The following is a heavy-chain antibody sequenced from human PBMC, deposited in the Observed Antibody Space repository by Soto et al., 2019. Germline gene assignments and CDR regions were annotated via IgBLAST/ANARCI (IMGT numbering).Heavy chain of an antibody. D-gene: IGHD3-16*01. CDR3: ARDLGGPDY. J-gene: IGHJ4*02. V-gene: IGHV3-74*03. Sequence: GSLRLSCAASGLTLSAYWMHWVRQAPGRGLEWVSRLSSDGFGTAYADSVKGRFHISRDNARNTLFLQMNGLRAEDTAVYYCARDLGGPDYWGRGTLVTVSS. CDR2: LSSDGFGT. CDR1: GLTLSAYW.